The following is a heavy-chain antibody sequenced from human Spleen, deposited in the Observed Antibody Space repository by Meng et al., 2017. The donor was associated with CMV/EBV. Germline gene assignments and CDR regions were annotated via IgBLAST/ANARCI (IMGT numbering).Heavy chain of an antibody. CDR2: VSPNNGNT. V-gene: IGHV1-18*01. CDR3: ARGGRGIVLVPASHFDF. Sequence: YTVATYGINWVRQAPGQGLEWMGWVSPNNGNTYYAQKLQGRVTMTADTLTSTAYMDLRSLTSDDTAVYYCARGGRGIVLVPASHFDFWGPGTLVTVSS. D-gene: IGHD2-2*01. J-gene: IGHJ4*02. CDR1: YTVATYG.